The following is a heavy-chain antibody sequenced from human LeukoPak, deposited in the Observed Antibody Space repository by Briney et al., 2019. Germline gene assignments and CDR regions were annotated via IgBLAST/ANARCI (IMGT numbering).Heavy chain of an antibody. D-gene: IGHD3-3*01. J-gene: IGHJ6*02. V-gene: IGHV5-51*01. CDR3: ARYLGPYYDFWSEEGDYYYGMDV. Sequence: GESLKISCKGSGYSFTSYWIGWVRQMPGKGLEWMGIIYPGDSDTRYSPSFQGQVTISADKSISTAYLQWSSLKASDTAMYYCARYLGPYYDFWSEEGDYYYGMDVWGQGTTVTVSS. CDR2: IYPGDSDT. CDR1: GYSFTSYW.